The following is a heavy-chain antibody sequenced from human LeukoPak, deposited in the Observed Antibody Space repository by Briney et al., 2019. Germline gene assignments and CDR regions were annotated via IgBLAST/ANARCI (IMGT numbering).Heavy chain of an antibody. Sequence: PEGSLRLSCVASGFTFSDYYMSWIRQTPGKGLEWVSYISTTGTYTDYADSVKGRFTISRDNAKNSLHLQMNSLRAEDTAVYYCAKDHCGGGTCYFDYWGQGALVTVSS. D-gene: IGHD2-21*01. J-gene: IGHJ4*02. CDR3: AKDHCGGGTCYFDY. CDR1: GFTFSDYY. CDR2: ISTTGTYT. V-gene: IGHV3-11*06.